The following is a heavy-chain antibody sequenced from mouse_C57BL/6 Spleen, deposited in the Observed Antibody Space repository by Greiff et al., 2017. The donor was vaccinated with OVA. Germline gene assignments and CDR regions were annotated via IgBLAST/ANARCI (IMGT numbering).Heavy chain of an antibody. CDR3: TRAGSSYYWYCDV. V-gene: IGHV5-9-1*02. CDR1: GFTFSSYA. D-gene: IGHD1-1*01. J-gene: IGHJ1*03. CDR2: ISSGGDYI. Sequence: EVKLVESGEGLVKPGGSLKLSCAASGFTFSSYAMSWVRQTPEKRLEWVAYISSGGDYIYYADTVKGRFTISRDNARNTLYLQMSSLKSEDTAMYYCTRAGSSYYWYCDVWGTGTTVSVSS.